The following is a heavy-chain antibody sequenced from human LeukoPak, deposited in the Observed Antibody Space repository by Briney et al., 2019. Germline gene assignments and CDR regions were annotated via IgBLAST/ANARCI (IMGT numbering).Heavy chain of an antibody. CDR2: IYTSGST. CDR1: GGSISSYY. CDR3: ARDLITGTMGTAYYYYYMDV. D-gene: IGHD1-7*01. Sequence: SETLSLTCTVSGGSISSYYWSWIRQPAGKGLEWIGRIYTSGSTNYNPSLKSRVTMSVDTSKNQFSLKLSSVTAAGTAVYYCARDLITGTMGTAYYYYYMDVWGKGTTVTVSS. J-gene: IGHJ6*03. V-gene: IGHV4-4*07.